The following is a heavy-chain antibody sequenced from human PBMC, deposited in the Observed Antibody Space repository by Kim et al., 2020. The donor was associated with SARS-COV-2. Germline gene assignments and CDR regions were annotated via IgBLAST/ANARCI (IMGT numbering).Heavy chain of an antibody. J-gene: IGHJ6*02. CDR2: INAGNGNT. Sequence: ASVKVSCKASGYTFTSYAMHWVRQAPGQRLEWMGWINAGNGNTKYSQKFQGRVTITRDTSASTAYMELSSLRSEDTAVYYCARDLMVRGVITWHYYYGMDVWGQGTTVTVSS. V-gene: IGHV1-3*01. CDR3: ARDLMVRGVITWHYYYGMDV. CDR1: GYTFTSYA. D-gene: IGHD3-10*01.